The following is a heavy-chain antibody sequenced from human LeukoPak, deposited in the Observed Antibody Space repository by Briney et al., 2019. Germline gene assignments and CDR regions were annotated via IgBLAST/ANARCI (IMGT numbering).Heavy chain of an antibody. CDR2: ISSSSSYI. CDR1: GFTFSSYS. D-gene: IGHD3-22*01. J-gene: IGHJ4*02. V-gene: IGHV3-21*01. CDR3: ARTLQIYDSSGYSSS. Sequence: GGSLRFSCAASGFTFSSYSMNWVRQAPGKGLEWVSSISSSSSYIYYADSVKGRFTISRDNAKNSLYLQMNSLRAEDTAVYYCARTLQIYDSSGYSSSGGQGTLVTVSS.